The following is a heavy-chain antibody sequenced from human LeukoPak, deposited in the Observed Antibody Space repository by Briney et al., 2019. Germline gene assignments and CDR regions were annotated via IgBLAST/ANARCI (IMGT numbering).Heavy chain of an antibody. V-gene: IGHV1-18*04. J-gene: IGHJ4*02. D-gene: IGHD6-19*01. Sequence: ASVKVSCKASGYTFTGYYMHWVRQAPGQGLEWMGWISAYNGNTNYAQKLQGRVTMTTDTSTSTAYMELRSLRSDDTAVYYCARDQGSGWYRVYFDYWGQGTLVTVSS. CDR2: ISAYNGNT. CDR3: ARDQGSGWYRVYFDY. CDR1: GYTFTGYY.